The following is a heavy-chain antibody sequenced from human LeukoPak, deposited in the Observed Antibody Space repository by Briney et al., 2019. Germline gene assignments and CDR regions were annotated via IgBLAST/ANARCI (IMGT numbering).Heavy chain of an antibody. Sequence: SETLSRTCTVSGYSISSGYYWGWIRQPPGKGLEWIGSIYHSGSTYHNPSLKSRVTISVDTSKNQFSLKLSSVTAADTAVYYCTIKSVVATSLDYWGQGTLVTVSS. V-gene: IGHV4-38-2*02. CDR1: GYSISSGYY. CDR2: IYHSGST. J-gene: IGHJ4*02. CDR3: TIKSVVATSLDY. D-gene: IGHD5-12*01.